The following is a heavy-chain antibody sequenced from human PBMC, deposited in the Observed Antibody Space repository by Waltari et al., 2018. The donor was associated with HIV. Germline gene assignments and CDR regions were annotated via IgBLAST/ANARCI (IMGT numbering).Heavy chain of an antibody. J-gene: IGHJ4*02. D-gene: IGHD2-21*01. CDR1: GFTFTNYT. CDR3: ARGCGGLSCNTRHFDY. CDR2: ISYSSNNI. Sequence: EVQLVESGGGLVKPGGSLRLSCVASGFTFTNYTMNWVRQAPGKGLEWVSSISYSSNNISNTVSWKGRFTNSGDTAECSRYLQMNSLGAEATSVYYCARGCGGLSCNTRHFDYWGQGTLVTVSS. V-gene: IGHV3-21*01.